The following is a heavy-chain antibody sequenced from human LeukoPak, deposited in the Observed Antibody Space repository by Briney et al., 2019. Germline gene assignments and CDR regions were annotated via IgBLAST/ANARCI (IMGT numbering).Heavy chain of an antibody. CDR1: GFTFSSYE. V-gene: IGHV3-48*03. D-gene: IGHD5-18*01. Sequence: PGGSLRLSCAASGFTFSSYEMNWVRQAPGKGLEWVSYISSSGSTIYYADSVKGRFTISRDNAKNSLYLQMNSLRAEDTAVYYCARGGYSYGHFDYWGQGTLVTVSS. J-gene: IGHJ4*02. CDR2: ISSSGSTI. CDR3: ARGGYSYGHFDY.